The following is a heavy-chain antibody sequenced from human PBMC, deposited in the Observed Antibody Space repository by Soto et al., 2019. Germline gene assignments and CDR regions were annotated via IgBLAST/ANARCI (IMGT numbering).Heavy chain of an antibody. CDR3: ARVGDVSGYYRNFDY. Sequence: SETLSLTCTVSGGSLSSHYWGWIRQPPGKGLEWIGDIYYTGNTNYNPSLKSRVTISVDTSKNQFSLKLSAVTAADTAVYYCARVGDVSGYYRNFDYWGQGTLVTVLL. CDR2: IYYTGNT. J-gene: IGHJ4*02. CDR1: GGSLSSHY. V-gene: IGHV4-59*11. D-gene: IGHD3-22*01.